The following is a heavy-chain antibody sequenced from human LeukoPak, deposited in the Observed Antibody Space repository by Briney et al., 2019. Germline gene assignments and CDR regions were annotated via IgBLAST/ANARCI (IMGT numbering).Heavy chain of an antibody. J-gene: IGHJ6*03. D-gene: IGHD2-2*01. CDR2: ISGSGGST. V-gene: IGHV3-23*01. CDR1: GFTFSSYG. Sequence: PGGSLRLSCAASGFTFSSYGMSWVRQAPGKGLEWVSAISGSGGSTYYADSVKGRFTVSRDNSKNTLYLQMNSLRAEDTAVYYCAKGGLGYCSSTSCYYYYYYYMDVWGKGTTVTISS. CDR3: AKGGLGYCSSTSCYYYYYYYMDV.